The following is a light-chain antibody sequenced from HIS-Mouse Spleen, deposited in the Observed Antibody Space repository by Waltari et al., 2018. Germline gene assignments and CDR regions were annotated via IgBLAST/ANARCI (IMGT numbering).Light chain of an antibody. CDR3: QQCSSST. CDR1: QSVSSSY. J-gene: IGKJ5*01. Sequence: EIVLTQSPGTLSLSPGERATLSCRASQSVSSSYLAWYQQKPGQAPRLLIYGASSRATGIPDRFSGSGSGTDFTLTISRLEPEDFAGYYCQQCSSSTFGQGTRLEIK. CDR2: GAS. V-gene: IGKV3-20*01.